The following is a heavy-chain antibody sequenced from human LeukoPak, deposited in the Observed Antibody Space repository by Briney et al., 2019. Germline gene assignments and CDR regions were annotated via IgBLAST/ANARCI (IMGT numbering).Heavy chain of an antibody. J-gene: IGHJ5*02. D-gene: IGHD3-9*01. CDR1: GFTFKDYG. CDR2: INWNGGGT. CDR3: ARVGTLRYFDWLLSFDP. Sequence: GGSLRLSCAATGFTFKDYGMHWVRQPPGKGLEWVSSINWNGGGTDYADSVKGRFTISRDNAKNSLYLQMNSLRAEDTAVYYCARVGTLRYFDWLLSFDPWGQGTLVTVSS. V-gene: IGHV3-20*04.